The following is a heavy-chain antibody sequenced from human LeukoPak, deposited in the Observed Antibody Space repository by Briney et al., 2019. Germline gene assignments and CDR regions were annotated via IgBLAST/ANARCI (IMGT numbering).Heavy chain of an antibody. CDR3: ASSTLGDSSGYLVY. V-gene: IGHV3-20*04. Sequence: GGSLRLSCAASGFTFSSYSMNWVRQAPGKGLEWVSGINWNGGSTGYADSVKGRFTISRDNAKNSLYLQMNSLRAEDTALYYCASSTLGDSSGYLVYWGQGTLVTVSS. CDR2: INWNGGST. CDR1: GFTFSSYS. D-gene: IGHD3-22*01. J-gene: IGHJ4*02.